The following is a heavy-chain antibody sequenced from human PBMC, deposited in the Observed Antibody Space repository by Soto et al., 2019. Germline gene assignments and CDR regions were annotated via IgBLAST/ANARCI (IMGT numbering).Heavy chain of an antibody. CDR1: GGSISSYY. V-gene: IGHV4-4*07. CDR3: ARDESSEADAYCGGDCDESWFDP. D-gene: IGHD2-21*02. CDR2: IYTSGST. J-gene: IGHJ5*02. Sequence: SETLSLTCTVSGGSISSYYWSWIRQPAGKGLEWIGRIYTSGSTNYNPSLKSRVTMSVDTSKNQFSLKLSSVTAADTAVYYCARDESSEADAYCGGDCDESWFDPWGQGTLVTVSS.